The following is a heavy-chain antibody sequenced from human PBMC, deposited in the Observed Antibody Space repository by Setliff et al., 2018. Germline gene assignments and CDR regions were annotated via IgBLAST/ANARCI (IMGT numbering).Heavy chain of an antibody. D-gene: IGHD6-6*01. Sequence: GASVKVSCKASGGTFSSYAISWVRQAPGQGLEWMGGIIPMFTTANYAQTFQGRVTITADESTSTAYMELSSLTSEDTAVYYCARVSARRRYYYYMDVRGKGTTVTVSS. CDR1: GGTFSSYA. V-gene: IGHV1-69*13. J-gene: IGHJ6*03. CDR3: ARVSARRRYYYYMDV. CDR2: IIPMFTTA.